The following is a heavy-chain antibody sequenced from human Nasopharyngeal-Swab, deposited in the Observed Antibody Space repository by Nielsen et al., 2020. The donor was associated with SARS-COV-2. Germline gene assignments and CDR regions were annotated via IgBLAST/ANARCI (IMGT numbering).Heavy chain of an antibody. D-gene: IGHD3-10*01. Sequence: GESLKISCAASGFTFSSYGMHWVRQAPGKGLEWVAVISYDGSNKYYADSVKGRFTISRDNSKNTLYPQMNSLRAEDTAVYYCAKAGSAEYFQHWGQGTLVTVSS. J-gene: IGHJ1*01. CDR1: GFTFSSYG. CDR3: AKAGSAEYFQH. CDR2: ISYDGSNK. V-gene: IGHV3-30*18.